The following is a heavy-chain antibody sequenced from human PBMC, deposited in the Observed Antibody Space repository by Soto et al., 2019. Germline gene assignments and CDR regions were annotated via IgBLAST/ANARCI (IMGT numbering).Heavy chain of an antibody. Sequence: QLQLQESGSGLVKPSQTLSLTCAVSGGSIRSGGYSWSWIRQPPGRGLEWIGYIDHSGSTYYNPSLKSRATISVDSTKKQFSLKLSSVTAADTAVYYCARGQVVAAQHWGQGTLVTVSS. J-gene: IGHJ4*02. CDR1: GGSIRSGGYS. D-gene: IGHD2-15*01. CDR3: ARGQVVAAQH. CDR2: IDHSGST. V-gene: IGHV4-30-2*01.